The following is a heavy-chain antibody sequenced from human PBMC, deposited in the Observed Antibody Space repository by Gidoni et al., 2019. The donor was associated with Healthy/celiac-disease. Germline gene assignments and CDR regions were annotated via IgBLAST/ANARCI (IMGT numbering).Heavy chain of an antibody. D-gene: IGHD3-10*01. CDR2: ISYDGSNK. J-gene: IGHJ3*02. CDR1: GFTCSRYD. CDR3: AKSRGENYYGSGSYLSYAFDI. Sequence: QVQLVESGGGVVQPVRSLRLSCAAAGFTCSRYDMHWVRQDPGKGLEWVAVISYDGSNKYYADSVKGRFTISRDNSKNTLYLQMNSLRAEDTAVYYCAKSRGENYYGSGSYLSYAFDIWGQGTMVTVSS. V-gene: IGHV3-30*18.